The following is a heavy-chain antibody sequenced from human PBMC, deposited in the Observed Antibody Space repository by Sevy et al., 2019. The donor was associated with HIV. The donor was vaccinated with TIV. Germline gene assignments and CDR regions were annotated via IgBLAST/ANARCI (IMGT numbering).Heavy chain of an antibody. Sequence: GGSLRLSCAASGFTFSSYWMHWVRQAPGKGLVWVSRINSDGSSTSYADSVKGRFTISSDNAKNTLYLQMNSLRAEDTALYYCARGGCTVVTHYYWYFDLWGRGTLVTFSS. CDR3: ARGGCTVVTHYYWYFDL. D-gene: IGHD2-15*01. J-gene: IGHJ2*01. CDR2: INSDGSST. CDR1: GFTFSSYW. V-gene: IGHV3-74*01.